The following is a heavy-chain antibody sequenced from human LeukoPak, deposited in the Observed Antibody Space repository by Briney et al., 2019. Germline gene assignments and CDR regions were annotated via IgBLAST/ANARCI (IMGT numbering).Heavy chain of an antibody. CDR2: IIPILGIA. J-gene: IGHJ5*02. CDR1: GGTFSSYT. CDR3: ARDVAAAASFDP. Sequence: ASVKVSCKASGGTFSSYTINWVRQAPGQGLEWMGRIIPILGIANYAQKFQGRVTITADKSTSTAYMELSSLRSEDTAVYYCARDVAAAASFDPWGQGTLVTVSS. D-gene: IGHD6-13*01. V-gene: IGHV1-69*04.